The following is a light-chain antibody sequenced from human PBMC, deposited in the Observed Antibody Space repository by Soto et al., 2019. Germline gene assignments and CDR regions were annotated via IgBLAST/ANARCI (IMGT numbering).Light chain of an antibody. CDR3: SSYAGINNLGV. Sequence: QSALTQPPSASGSPGQSVTISCTGTSSDVGGYKYVSWYQQHPGKAPKLMIFEVNNRPSGVPDRFSGSKSGNTASLTVSGLQDEDEADYYCSSYAGINNLGVFGTGTKLTVL. V-gene: IGLV2-8*01. CDR1: SSDVGGYKY. CDR2: EVN. J-gene: IGLJ1*01.